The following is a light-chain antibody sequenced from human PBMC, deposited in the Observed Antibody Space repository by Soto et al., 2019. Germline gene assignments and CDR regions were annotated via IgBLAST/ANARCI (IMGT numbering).Light chain of an antibody. J-gene: IGKJ1*01. Sequence: DIPMTQSPPSLSASVGDTITITCRASQSISTYLDWYQVTPGKAPKVLIYAASTLQAGVPSRFSGSGSGTDFTLTINSLQPEDFATCYLQQNYKLPPWSFGKGTKVEIK. CDR3: QQNYKLPPWS. V-gene: IGKV1-39*01. CDR1: QSISTY. CDR2: AAS.